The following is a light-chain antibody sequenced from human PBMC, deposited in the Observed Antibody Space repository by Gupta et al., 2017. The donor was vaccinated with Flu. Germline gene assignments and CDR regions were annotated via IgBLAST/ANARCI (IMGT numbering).Light chain of an antibody. CDR3: CAYTGDII. J-gene: IGLJ2*01. CDR2: GVK. CDR1: SSDVGDYNY. Sequence: QSALTQPRSVSGSLGQSVTIPCTGSSSDVGDYNYVSWYQKHPAKAPKLIIYGVKKRPLGVPDRFSGSKSGNTASLTISGLQADDEADYYCCAYTGDIIFAGGTKLTVL. V-gene: IGLV2-11*01.